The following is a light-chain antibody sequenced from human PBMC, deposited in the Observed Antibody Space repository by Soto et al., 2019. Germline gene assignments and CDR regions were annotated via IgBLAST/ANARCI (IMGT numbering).Light chain of an antibody. J-gene: IGKJ1*01. CDR1: QYISTY. CDR3: LQVNNFPRT. V-gene: IGKV1-6*01. Sequence: AIHITDSPSSLSASVGDSLRITCRASQYISTYLNWYQQKPGKAPKLLIYVASNLQSGVPSRFSGSGSGTDFTLTISSLQPEDLATYYCLQVNNFPRTFGQGTKVDI. CDR2: VAS.